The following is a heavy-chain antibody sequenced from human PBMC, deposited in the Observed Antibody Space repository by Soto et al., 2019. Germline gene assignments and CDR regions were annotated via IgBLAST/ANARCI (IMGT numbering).Heavy chain of an antibody. J-gene: IGHJ5*02. D-gene: IGHD1-26*01. CDR1: GGSISSYY. CDR2: IYYSGST. Sequence: QVQLQESGPGLVKPSETLSLTCTVSGGSISSYYWSWIRQPPGKGLEWIGYIYYSGSTNYNPSLKSRVTISVDTSKNQCSLKLSSVTAADTAVYYCAGQVGARGWFDPWGQGTLVTVSS. CDR3: AGQVGARGWFDP. V-gene: IGHV4-59*01.